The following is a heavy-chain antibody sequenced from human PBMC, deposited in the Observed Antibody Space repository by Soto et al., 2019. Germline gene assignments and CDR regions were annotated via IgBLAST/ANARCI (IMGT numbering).Heavy chain of an antibody. CDR1: GGTFSSYA. CDR2: IIPIFGTA. V-gene: IGHV1-69*13. D-gene: IGHD2-15*01. CDR3: ARVLRRDGYSSLDY. Sequence: HVQLVQSGAEVKKPGSSVKDSCKASGGTFSSYAISWVRRAPGQGLEWMGGIIPIFGTANYAQKFQGRVTITADESTSTAYMELSSLRSEDTAVYYCARVLRRDGYSSLDYWGQGTLVTVSS. J-gene: IGHJ4*02.